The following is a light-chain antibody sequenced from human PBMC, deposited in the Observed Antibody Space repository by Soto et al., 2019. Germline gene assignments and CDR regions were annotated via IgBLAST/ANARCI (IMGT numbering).Light chain of an antibody. CDR1: QSISTE. J-gene: IGKJ2*01. CDR3: QQGHNWPLT. V-gene: IGKV3-15*01. CDR2: SAS. Sequence: EIVMTQSPATLSVSPGERATLSCRASQSISTELAWYQQKPGQPHRLLIYSASTRATGVPARFTGSGSGSEFTLTISGLQSEDFAFYYCQQGHNWPLTFGQGTMLEI.